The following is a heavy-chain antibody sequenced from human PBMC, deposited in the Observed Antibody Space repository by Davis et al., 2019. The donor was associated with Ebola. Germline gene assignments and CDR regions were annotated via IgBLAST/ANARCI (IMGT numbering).Heavy chain of an antibody. V-gene: IGHV3-23*01. CDR3: AKTRWVAAKSIWFDP. CDR1: GFTFSSYA. D-gene: IGHD6-25*01. J-gene: IGHJ5*02. CDR2: ISGSGGST. Sequence: PGGSLRLSCAASGFTFSSYAMTWVRQAPGKGLEWVSAISGSGGSTYYADSVKGRFTISRDNSKNTLYLQMNSLRAEDTAVYYCAKTRWVAAKSIWFDPWGQGTLVTVSS.